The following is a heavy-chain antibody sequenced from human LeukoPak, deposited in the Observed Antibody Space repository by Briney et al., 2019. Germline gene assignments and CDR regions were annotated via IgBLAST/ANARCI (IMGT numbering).Heavy chain of an antibody. J-gene: IGHJ4*02. V-gene: IGHV3-7*04. Sequence: GGSLRLSCAASGLTFSSYWMTWVRQAPGKGLERVATIKYDGSETYYVDSVRGRFSISRDNAKNSLYLQMNSLSAEDTAVYYCARDSTLSNYWGQGTLVTVSS. CDR3: ARDSTLSNY. CDR2: IKYDGSET. D-gene: IGHD3-16*01. CDR1: GLTFSSYW.